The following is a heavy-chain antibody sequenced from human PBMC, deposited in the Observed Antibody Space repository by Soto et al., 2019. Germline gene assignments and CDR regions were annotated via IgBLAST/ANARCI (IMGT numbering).Heavy chain of an antibody. D-gene: IGHD2-21*01. CDR1: GVPFTNGKMG. CDR2: IFSNGEK. Sequence: QVTLKESGPVLVKPTETLTLTCTVSGVPFTNGKMGVSWIRQPPGKALEWLAHIFSNGEKSYRTPSLRSRLAITKRTSKSHAVLTSTNTDAMDTVTYYCAPIEHGDEGDYFAYTGHGTLVTVAS. J-gene: IGHJ4*03. CDR3: APIEHGDEGDYFAY. V-gene: IGHV2-26*01.